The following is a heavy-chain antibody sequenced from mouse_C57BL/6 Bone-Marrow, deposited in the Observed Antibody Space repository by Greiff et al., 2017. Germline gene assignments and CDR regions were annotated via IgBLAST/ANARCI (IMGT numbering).Heavy chain of an antibody. CDR3: TTDYRNYPWFAY. V-gene: IGHV14-4*01. Sequence: VHLKQSGAELVRPGASVKLSCTASGFNIKDDYMHWVKQRPEQGLEWIGWIDPENGDTEYASKFQGKATITADTSSNTAYLQLSSLTAEDTAVYYCTTDYRNYPWFAYWGQGTLVTVSA. CDR2: IDPENGDT. CDR1: GFNIKDDY. D-gene: IGHD2-1*01. J-gene: IGHJ3*01.